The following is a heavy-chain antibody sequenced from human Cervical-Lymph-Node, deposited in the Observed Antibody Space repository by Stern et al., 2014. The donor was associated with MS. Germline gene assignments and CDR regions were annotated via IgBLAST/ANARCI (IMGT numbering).Heavy chain of an antibody. CDR3: AREGRSTVTTAAAY. D-gene: IGHD4-17*01. CDR1: GYTFSAYY. CDR2: INGHTGDT. V-gene: IGHV1-2*06. J-gene: IGHJ4*02. Sequence: QLVQSGTEVKKPGASVKVSCKASGYTFSAYYVHWVRQAPGQGLEWMGRINGHTGDTNYAQKFQGRVTMDRDPSISTAYLELASLRSDDTAVYYCAREGRSTVTTAAAYWGQGTLVTVSA.